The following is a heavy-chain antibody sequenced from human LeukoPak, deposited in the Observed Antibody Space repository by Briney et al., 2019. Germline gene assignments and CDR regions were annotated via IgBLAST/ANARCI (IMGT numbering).Heavy chain of an antibody. D-gene: IGHD2-2*01. V-gene: IGHV3-48*01. CDR3: ARATKYQLPHFDY. Sequence: PGGSLRLSCAASGFTFSSYSMNWGRQAPGKGLEWVSYISSSSSTIYYADSVKGRFTISRDNAKNSLYLQMNSLRAEDTAVYYCARATKYQLPHFDYWGQGTLVTVSS. J-gene: IGHJ4*02. CDR2: ISSSSSTI. CDR1: GFTFSSYS.